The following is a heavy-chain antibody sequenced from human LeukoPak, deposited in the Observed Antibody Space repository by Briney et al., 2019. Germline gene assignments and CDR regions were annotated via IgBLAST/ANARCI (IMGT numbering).Heavy chain of an antibody. CDR2: IKQDGSVK. CDR1: GFTFTDYW. Sequence: TGGSLRLSCAASGFTFTDYWMTWVRQAPGKGLEWVANIKQDGSVKYYVDSVKGRFTISRDNAQNSLYLQMNSLRAEDTAVYYCARDEPDHWGQGTLVTVSS. CDR3: ARDEPDH. V-gene: IGHV3-7*01. J-gene: IGHJ5*02.